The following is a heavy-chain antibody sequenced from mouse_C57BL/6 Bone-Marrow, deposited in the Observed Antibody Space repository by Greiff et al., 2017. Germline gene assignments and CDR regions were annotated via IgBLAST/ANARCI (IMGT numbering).Heavy chain of an antibody. Sequence: DVQLQESGAELVRPGASVKLSCTASGFNIKDDYIHWVKQRPEQGLEWIGWIDPEIGDTEYASKFQGKATITSETSSNTAYLQLSSLTSEDTAVYYCSSFDGNYFDFWGQGTPLTVAS. D-gene: IGHD2-3*01. CDR2: IDPEIGDT. V-gene: IGHV14-4*01. CDR1: GFNIKDDY. CDR3: SSFDGNYFDF. J-gene: IGHJ2*01.